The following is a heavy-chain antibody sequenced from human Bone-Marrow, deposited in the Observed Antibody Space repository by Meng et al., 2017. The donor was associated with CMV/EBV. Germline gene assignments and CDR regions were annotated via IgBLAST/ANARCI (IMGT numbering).Heavy chain of an antibody. CDR3: ARERIPAALNAFDI. CDR2: IYYSGST. J-gene: IGHJ3*02. CDR1: GGSISSYY. V-gene: IGHV4-59*01. D-gene: IGHD2-2*01. Sequence: SETLSLTCTVSGGSISSYYWSWIRQPPGKGLEWIGYIYYSGSTNYNPSLKSRVIISVDTSKNQFSLKLSSVTAADTAVYYCARERIPAALNAFDIWGQGTMVTVSS.